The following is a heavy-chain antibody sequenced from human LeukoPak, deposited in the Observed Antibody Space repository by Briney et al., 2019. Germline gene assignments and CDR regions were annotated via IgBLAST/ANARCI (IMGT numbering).Heavy chain of an antibody. D-gene: IGHD6-13*01. V-gene: IGHV4-61*02. CDR3: ARDPIAAAGY. J-gene: IGHJ4*02. Sequence: SQTLSLTCTVSGGSISSGSYYWSWIRQPAGKGLEWIGRIYTSGSTNYNPSLKSRVTISVDTSKNQFSLKLSSVTAADTAVYYCARDPIAAAGYWGQGTLVTVSS. CDR2: IYTSGST. CDR1: GGSISSGSYY.